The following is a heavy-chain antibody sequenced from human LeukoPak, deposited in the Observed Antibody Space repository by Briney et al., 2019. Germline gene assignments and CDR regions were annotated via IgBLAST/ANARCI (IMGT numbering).Heavy chain of an antibody. J-gene: IGHJ5*02. Sequence: SETLSLTCTVSGGSISPYYWSWIRQPPGKGLGWIGYVHYRGTTNYNPALKSRITMSVDTSKNQFSLKLTSVTPADTAVYYCAREGNAYEKISDNWFDPWGQGTLVTVSS. CDR1: GGSISPYY. CDR2: VHYRGTT. V-gene: IGHV4-59*01. D-gene: IGHD5-12*01. CDR3: AREGNAYEKISDNWFDP.